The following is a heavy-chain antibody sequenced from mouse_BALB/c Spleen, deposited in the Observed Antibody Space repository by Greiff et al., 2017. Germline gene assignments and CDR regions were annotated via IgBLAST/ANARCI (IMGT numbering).Heavy chain of an antibody. Sequence: EVMLVESGGGLVKPGGSLKLSCAASGFTFSSYTMSWVRQTPEKRLEWVATISSGGSYTYYPDSVKGRFTISRDNAKNTLYLQMSSLKSEDTAMYYCTRDWEDYFDDWGQGTTLTVSS. D-gene: IGHD4-1*01. CDR3: TRDWEDYFDD. CDR2: ISSGGSYT. V-gene: IGHV5-6-4*01. CDR1: GFTFSSYT. J-gene: IGHJ2*01.